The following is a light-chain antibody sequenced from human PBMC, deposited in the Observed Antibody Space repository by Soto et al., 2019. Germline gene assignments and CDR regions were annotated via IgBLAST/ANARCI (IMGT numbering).Light chain of an antibody. V-gene: IGKV3-15*01. CDR3: QQYNNWPLT. J-gene: IGKJ1*01. CDR2: DAS. CDR1: QSVSSN. Sequence: EIVMTQSPATLSVSPGERATLACRASQSVSSNLAWYQQKPGQAPRLLMYDASTRATGIPARFSGSGSGTEFTLTISSLQSEDFAVYYCQQYNNWPLTFGQGTKVDIK.